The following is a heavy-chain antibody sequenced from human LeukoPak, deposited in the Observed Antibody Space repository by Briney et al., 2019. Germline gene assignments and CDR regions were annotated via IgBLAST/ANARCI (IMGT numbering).Heavy chain of an antibody. V-gene: IGHV5-51*01. D-gene: IGHD3-10*01. Sequence: SGESLKISCKASGYTFTNYWIGWVRQMPGKGLEWMVIMYPGDSDTRYSPSFQGQVTISAAKSISTAYLQWSSLKASDTAMYYCAASTYGSGSYVGFDSWGQGTLVTVSS. CDR1: GYTFTNYW. CDR3: AASTYGSGSYVGFDS. J-gene: IGHJ4*02. CDR2: MYPGDSDT.